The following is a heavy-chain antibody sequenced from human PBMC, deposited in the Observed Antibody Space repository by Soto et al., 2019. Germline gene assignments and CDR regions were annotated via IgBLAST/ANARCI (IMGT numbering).Heavy chain of an antibody. CDR1: SAPVSSSTYT. CDR3: ARTSLTIFGPSNDYYGMGV. Sequence: SETLSLTCTASSAPVSSSTYTWGWIRQPPGKGLEWIGSIYYSGSTYYNPSLNSRVTVSVDTSKNQFSLKVTSVTAADTAVYYCARTSLTIFGPSNDYYGMGVWGLGTTVT. D-gene: IGHD3-3*01. V-gene: IGHV4-39*01. CDR2: IYYSGST. J-gene: IGHJ6*02.